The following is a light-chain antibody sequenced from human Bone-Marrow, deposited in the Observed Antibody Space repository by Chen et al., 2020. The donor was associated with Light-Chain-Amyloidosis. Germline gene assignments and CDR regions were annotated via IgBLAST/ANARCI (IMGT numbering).Light chain of an antibody. CDR1: QSVLYSSNNKNY. J-gene: IGKJ3*01. V-gene: IGKV4-1*01. CDR2: WAS. CDR3: QQYYSTPLT. Sequence: DIVMTPSPESLAVSLGERATINCKSSQSVLYSSNNKNYLAWYQQKPGQPPKLLIYWASTRESGVPDRFSGSGSGTDFTLTISSLQAEDVAVYYCQQYYSTPLTFGPGTKVDIK.